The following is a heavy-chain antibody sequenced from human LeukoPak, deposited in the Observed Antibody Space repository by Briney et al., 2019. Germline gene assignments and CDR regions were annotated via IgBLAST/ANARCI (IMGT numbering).Heavy chain of an antibody. V-gene: IGHV4-34*01. Sequence: SETLSLTCAVYGESFSGFYWSWIRQPPGRGLEWIGEITPGGNTKYSPSLKSRVTISVDTSKNQFSLKLSSVTAADTAVYYCARAWLVYWYFDLWGRGTLVTVSS. J-gene: IGHJ2*01. CDR2: ITPGGNT. CDR3: ARAWLVYWYFDL. CDR1: GESFSGFY. D-gene: IGHD6-19*01.